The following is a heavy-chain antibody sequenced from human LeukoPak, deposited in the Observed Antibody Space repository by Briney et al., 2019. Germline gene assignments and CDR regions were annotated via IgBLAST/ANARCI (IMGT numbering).Heavy chain of an antibody. Sequence: SCKASGYTFTSCGVSWVRQAPGKGLEWVAVISSDGSNKYYADSVKGRFTISRDNSKNTLYLQMNSLRAEDTAVYYCAKSISRGKQQLVPGGRYYYYYYGMDVWGQGATVTVSS. CDR1: GYTFTSCG. CDR3: AKSISRGKQQLVPGGRYYYYYYGMDV. V-gene: IGHV3-30*18. J-gene: IGHJ6*02. D-gene: IGHD6-13*01. CDR2: ISSDGSNK.